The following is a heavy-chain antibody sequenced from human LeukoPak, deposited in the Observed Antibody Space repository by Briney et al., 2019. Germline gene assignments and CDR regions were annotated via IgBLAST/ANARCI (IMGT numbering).Heavy chain of an antibody. V-gene: IGHV4-31*03. CDR2: IYYSGST. CDR3: ARDHPVSMIVTGGAFDI. D-gene: IGHD3-22*01. J-gene: IGHJ3*02. CDR1: GGSISSSSYY. Sequence: SETLSLTCTVSGGSISSSSYYWSWIRQHPGKGLEWIGYIYYSGSTYYNPSLKSRVTISVDTSKNQFSLKLSSVTAADTAVYYCARDHPVSMIVTGGAFDIWGQGTMVTVSS.